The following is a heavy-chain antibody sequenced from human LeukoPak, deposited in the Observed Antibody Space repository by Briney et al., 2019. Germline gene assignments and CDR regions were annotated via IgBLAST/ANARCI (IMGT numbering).Heavy chain of an antibody. D-gene: IGHD1-26*01. CDR3: ARGAYSGSYFYYYMDV. CDR2: INPNSGGT. J-gene: IGHJ6*03. Sequence: APVKVSCKASGYTFTGYYMHWVRQAPGQGLEWMGWINPNSGGTNYAQKFQGRVTMTRDTSISTAYMELSRLRSDDTAVYYCARGAYSGSYFYYYMDVWGKGTTVTVSS. CDR1: GYTFTGYY. V-gene: IGHV1-2*02.